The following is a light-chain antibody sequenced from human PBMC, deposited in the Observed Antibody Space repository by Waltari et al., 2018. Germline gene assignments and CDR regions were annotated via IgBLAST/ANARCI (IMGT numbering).Light chain of an antibody. CDR1: QSISRN. CDR2: GAS. V-gene: IGKV3-15*01. Sequence: EVLMTQSPATLSVSPGERATLSCRASQSISRNLAWYQQKPGQAPRLLIYGASNRATGIPARFSGSGSGTEFTLSISSLQSEDFAVYYCQQYNNWRTFGQGTKLEIK. CDR3: QQYNNWRT. J-gene: IGKJ2*01.